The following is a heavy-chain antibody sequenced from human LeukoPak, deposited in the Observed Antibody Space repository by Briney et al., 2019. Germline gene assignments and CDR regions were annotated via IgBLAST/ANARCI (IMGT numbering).Heavy chain of an antibody. V-gene: IGHV4-39*01. CDR2: IYQSGSGSS. J-gene: IGHJ4*02. CDR1: GVSIISSNYY. Sequence: PSETLSLTCSVSGVSIISSNYYWGWTRQPPGKGLEWIGSIYQSGSGSSYHNPSLKSRVTIFGDTSKNQFFLRLSSVTAADTAVYYCASTLRFLPYRRFDYWGQGTLVTVPS. D-gene: IGHD3-3*01. CDR3: ASTLRFLPYRRFDY.